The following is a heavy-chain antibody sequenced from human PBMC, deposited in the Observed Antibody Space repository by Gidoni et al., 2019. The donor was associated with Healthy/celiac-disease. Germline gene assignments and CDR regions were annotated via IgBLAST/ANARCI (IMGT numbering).Heavy chain of an antibody. CDR3: ARGAGAMATIIGRYFDY. Sequence: QVQRVESGGGVVQPGRSLRRSGAASGFTFSSYGMLWVRQAPGKGLELVAVIWYDGSNKYSAYSVKCRFTISRDNSKNTLYLQMNSLRAEDTAVYYCARGAGAMATIIGRYFDYWGQGTLVTVSS. V-gene: IGHV3-33*01. J-gene: IGHJ4*02. CDR1: GFTFSSYG. D-gene: IGHD5-12*01. CDR2: IWYDGSNK.